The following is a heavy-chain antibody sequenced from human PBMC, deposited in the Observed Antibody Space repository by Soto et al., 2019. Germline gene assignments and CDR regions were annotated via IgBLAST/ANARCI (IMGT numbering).Heavy chain of an antibody. CDR3: AQTRVDRGYDQIDY. V-gene: IGHV2-26*01. J-gene: IGHJ4*02. CDR1: GLSLTNGRLG. Sequence: SGPTLVNPTETLTLTCTVSGLSLTNGRLGVSWVRQPPGKALEWLAHIFSNDDKSYSTSLKSRPTISKDISRTQVVLTITNMDPVDTAPYYCAQTRVDRGYDQIDYWGQGTLVTVSS. D-gene: IGHD2-2*01. CDR2: IFSNDDK.